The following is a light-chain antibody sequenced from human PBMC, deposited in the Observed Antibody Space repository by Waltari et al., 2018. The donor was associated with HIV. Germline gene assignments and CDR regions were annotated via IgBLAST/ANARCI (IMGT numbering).Light chain of an antibody. CDR2: DNN. CDR1: YEY. J-gene: IGLJ3*02. Sequence: QSALTPPPSVSAAPGEKVTLACSGSYEYVSWYQHVPVAAPKRLIYDNNKRPAGIPDRFSGSKSGTSATLGITGLQTGDEADYYCGTWDPRLSAGVFGGGTKLTVL. CDR3: GTWDPRLSAGV. V-gene: IGLV1-51*01.